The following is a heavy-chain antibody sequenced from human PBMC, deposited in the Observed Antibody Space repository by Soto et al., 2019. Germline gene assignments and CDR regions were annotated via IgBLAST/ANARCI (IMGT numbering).Heavy chain of an antibody. V-gene: IGHV3-53*01. Sequence: GGSLRLSCAASGFTVSSNYMSWVRQAPGKGLEWVSVIYSGGSTYYADSVKGRFTISRDNSKNTLYLQMNSLRAEDTAVYYCARKGERVGYSSSWQGYYYYGMDVWGQGTTVTVSS. CDR1: GFTVSSNY. D-gene: IGHD6-13*01. J-gene: IGHJ6*02. CDR2: IYSGGST. CDR3: ARKGERVGYSSSWQGYYYYGMDV.